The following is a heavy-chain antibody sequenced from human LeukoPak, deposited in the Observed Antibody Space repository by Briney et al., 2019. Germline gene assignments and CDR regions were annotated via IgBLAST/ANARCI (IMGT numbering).Heavy chain of an antibody. Sequence: GGSLRLSCAASGFTFIAYSMNWVRQAPGKGLEWVSSISSSSAYIHYADSVEGRFTVSRDNAKNSLYLQMNSLRAEDTAVYYCARENFHDSSGYDAFDIWGQGTMVTVSS. J-gene: IGHJ3*02. CDR3: ARENFHDSSGYDAFDI. CDR2: ISSSSAYI. D-gene: IGHD3-22*01. CDR1: GFTFIAYS. V-gene: IGHV3-21*01.